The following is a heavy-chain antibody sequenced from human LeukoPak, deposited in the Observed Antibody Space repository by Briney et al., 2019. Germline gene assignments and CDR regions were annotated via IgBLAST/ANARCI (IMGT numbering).Heavy chain of an antibody. CDR3: AKGGSYYHFDY. Sequence: AGGSLRLSCAASGFTFSTYAMSWVRQIPGKGLEWVSAISGSDDGTYHADSVKGRFTISRDNSKNTLYLQMNSLRAEDTAVYYCAKGGSYYHFDYWGQGTLVTVSS. V-gene: IGHV3-23*01. D-gene: IGHD1-26*01. J-gene: IGHJ4*02. CDR2: ISGSDDGT. CDR1: GFTFSTYA.